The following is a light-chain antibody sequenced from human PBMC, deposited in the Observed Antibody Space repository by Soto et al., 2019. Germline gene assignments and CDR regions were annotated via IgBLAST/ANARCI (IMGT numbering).Light chain of an antibody. J-gene: IGLJ1*01. CDR3: QSYDSSLSGYV. V-gene: IGLV1-40*01. CDR2: GNS. CDR1: SSNIGANYD. Sequence: QSVLTQPPSVSGAPGQRVTISCTGSSSNIGANYDVHWYQHLPRTAPKLLIYGNSNRPSGVPDRFSGSKSGTSASLAITGLQAEDEADYYCQSYDSSLSGYVVGTGTKLTVL.